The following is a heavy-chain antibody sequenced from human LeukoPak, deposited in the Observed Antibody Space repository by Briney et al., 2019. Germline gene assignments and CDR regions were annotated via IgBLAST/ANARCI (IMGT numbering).Heavy chain of an antibody. CDR2: MNQDGSAK. V-gene: IGHV3-7*01. CDR3: ATYTHWVAGDV. CDR1: GFTFSDSW. D-gene: IGHD3-16*01. Sequence: GGSLRLSCAASGFTFSDSWMSWVRQAPGKGLEWVANMNQDGSAKGYVDSVKGRFTSSRDNARNSLYLQMSSLRPEDTAVYYCATYTHWVAGDVWGQGTTVTVSS. J-gene: IGHJ6*02.